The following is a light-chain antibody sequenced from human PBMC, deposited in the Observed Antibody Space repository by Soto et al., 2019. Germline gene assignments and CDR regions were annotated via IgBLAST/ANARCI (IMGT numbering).Light chain of an antibody. CDR2: RAS. J-gene: IGKJ2*01. V-gene: IGKV1-9*01. CDR1: QGIGSY. Sequence: DIQLTQSPSFLSASVGDRVTITCRASQGIGSYLAWYQQKPGKAPNLLIYRASTLQSGVPSRFSGSGSGTEFTLTIPSLKPEDCATSPCQQLTGSPYTFGQGTKLEIK. CDR3: QQLTGSPYT.